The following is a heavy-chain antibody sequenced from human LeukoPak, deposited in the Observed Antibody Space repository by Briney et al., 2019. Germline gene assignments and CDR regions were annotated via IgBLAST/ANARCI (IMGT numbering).Heavy chain of an antibody. V-gene: IGHV3-11*01. CDR1: GFTFSDYY. CDR2: ISSSGSTI. D-gene: IGHD3-3*01. CDR3: ARVLREWLLFGWFDP. J-gene: IGHJ5*02. Sequence: GGSLRLSCAASGFTFSDYYMSWIRQAPGKGLEWISYISSSGSTIYYADSVKGRFTISRDNAKNSLYLQMNSLRAEDTAVYYCARVLREWLLFGWFDPWGQGTLVTVSS.